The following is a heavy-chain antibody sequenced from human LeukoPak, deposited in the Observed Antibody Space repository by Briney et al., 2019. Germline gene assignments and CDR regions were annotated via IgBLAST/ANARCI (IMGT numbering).Heavy chain of an antibody. CDR3: TGSFGQLTFFDY. J-gene: IGHJ4*02. D-gene: IGHD3-10*01. V-gene: IGHV3-49*04. CDR2: IRSKAYGGTT. Sequence: GGSLRLSCTASGFKFGDYALSWVRQAPGKGLERVGFIRSKAYGGTTEYAASVKGRFTISRDDSKSIAYLQMNSLKTEDTAVYYCTGSFGQLTFFDYWGQGTLVTVSS. CDR1: GFKFGDYA.